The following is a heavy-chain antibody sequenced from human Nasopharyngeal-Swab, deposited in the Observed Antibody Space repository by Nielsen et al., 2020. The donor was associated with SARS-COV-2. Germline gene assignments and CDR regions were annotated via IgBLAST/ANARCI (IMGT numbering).Heavy chain of an antibody. CDR3: AKETGSYYY. V-gene: IGHV3-23*01. D-gene: IGHD2-15*01. CDR1: GFTFSDCV. Sequence: GESLKISCAASGFTFSDCVMSWVRQAPGKGLEWVSGISGSGGTTYYADSVKGRFTISRDNSKNTLYLQMNSLRAEDTAVYYCAKETGSYYYWGQRTLVTVSS. J-gene: IGHJ4*02. CDR2: ISGSGGTT.